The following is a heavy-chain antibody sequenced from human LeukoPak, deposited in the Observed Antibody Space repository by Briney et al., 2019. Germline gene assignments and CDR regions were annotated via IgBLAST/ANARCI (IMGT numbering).Heavy chain of an antibody. CDR1: GDSVSSNSAA. D-gene: IGHD1-26*01. V-gene: IGHV6-1*01. Sequence: SQTLSLTCAISGDSVSSNSAAWNWIRQSPSRGLEWLGRTYYRSKWYNDYAVSVKSRITINADTSKNQFSLQLNSVTPEDTAVYYCARDNGGSYDGLQGVLDYWGQGTLVTVSS. CDR3: ARDNGGSYDGLQGVLDY. J-gene: IGHJ4*02. CDR2: TYYRSKWYN.